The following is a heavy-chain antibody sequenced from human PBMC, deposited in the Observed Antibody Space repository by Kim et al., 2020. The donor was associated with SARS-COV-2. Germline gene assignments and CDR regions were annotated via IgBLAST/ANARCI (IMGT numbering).Heavy chain of an antibody. Sequence: TYYNPSLKSRVTISVDTSKNQFSLKLSSVTAADTAVYYCATTSIKGWFDPWGQGTLVTVSS. CDR2: T. D-gene: IGHD3-10*01. CDR3: ATTSIKGWFDP. V-gene: IGHV4-31*02. J-gene: IGHJ5*02.